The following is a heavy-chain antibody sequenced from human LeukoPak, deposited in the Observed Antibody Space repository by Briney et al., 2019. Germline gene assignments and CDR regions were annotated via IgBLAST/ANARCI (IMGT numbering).Heavy chain of an antibody. Sequence: SETLSLTCTVSGGSISSSSYYWGWIRQPPGKGLEWIGSIYYSGSTYYNPSLKSRVTISVDTSKNQFSLKLSSVTAADTAVYYCAREGYGSDYWGQGTLVTVSS. CDR2: IYYSGST. D-gene: IGHD3-10*01. V-gene: IGHV4-39*07. CDR1: GGSISSSSYY. J-gene: IGHJ4*02. CDR3: AREGYGSDY.